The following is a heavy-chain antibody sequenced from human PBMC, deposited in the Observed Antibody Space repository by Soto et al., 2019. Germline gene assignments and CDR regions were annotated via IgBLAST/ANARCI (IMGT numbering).Heavy chain of an antibody. Sequence: GGSLRLSCAASGFTFSDHYMDWVRQAPGKRLKWVGRNRDKANSYTTEYAASVEGRFTISRDDSKNSLYLQMNSLQIEDTAVYFCARGSSRLQDPYYYYALEVWGQGTTVTVSS. J-gene: IGHJ6*02. D-gene: IGHD6-13*01. CDR2: NRDKANSYTT. CDR3: ARGSSRLQDPYYYYALEV. V-gene: IGHV3-72*01. CDR1: GFTFSDHY.